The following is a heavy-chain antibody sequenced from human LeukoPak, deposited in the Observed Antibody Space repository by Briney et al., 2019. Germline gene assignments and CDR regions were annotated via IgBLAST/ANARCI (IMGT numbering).Heavy chain of an antibody. J-gene: IGHJ6*03. CDR2: ISRSGSTI. D-gene: IGHD3-22*01. CDR3: ARGNRRGGDYYDSSGRYYMDV. Sequence: GGSLRLSCAASGFTFSSYEMNWVRQVPGKGREGVSYISRSGSTIYYADSVKGRFTISRDNAKNTLYLQMNSLRAEDTAVYYCARGNRRGGDYYDSSGRYYMDVWGKGTTVTISS. CDR1: GFTFSSYE. V-gene: IGHV3-48*03.